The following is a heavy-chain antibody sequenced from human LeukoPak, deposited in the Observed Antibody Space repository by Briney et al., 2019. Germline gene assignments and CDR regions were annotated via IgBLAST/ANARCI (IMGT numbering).Heavy chain of an antibody. D-gene: IGHD6-19*01. V-gene: IGHV1-2*02. J-gene: IGHJ4*02. CDR2: INPNSGGT. CDR1: GYTFTVYY. Sequence: GASVKVSCKASGYTFTVYYMHWVRQAPGQGLEWMGWINPNSGGTNYAQKFQGRVTMTGDTSISTAYMELSRLRSDDTAVYYCARVRVVSGWYLYYFDYWGQGTLVTVSS. CDR3: ARVRVVSGWYLYYFDY.